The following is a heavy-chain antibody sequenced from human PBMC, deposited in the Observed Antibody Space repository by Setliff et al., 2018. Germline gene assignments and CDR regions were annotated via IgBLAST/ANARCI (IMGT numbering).Heavy chain of an antibody. CDR1: GGSFSDYY. J-gene: IGHJ4*02. D-gene: IGHD3-9*01. Sequence: SETLSLTCTVYGGSFSDYYWGWIRQSPGKRPEWIAEINQSGNTNYNPSLNSRVSVSVDTPTNQFSLEVFSVTAADTAVYYCAKERYFDWFFENWGQGTLVTVSS. CDR2: INQSGNT. V-gene: IGHV4-34*10. CDR3: AKERYFDWFFEN.